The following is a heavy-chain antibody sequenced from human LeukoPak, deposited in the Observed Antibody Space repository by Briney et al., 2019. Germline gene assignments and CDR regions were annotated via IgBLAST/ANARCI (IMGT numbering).Heavy chain of an antibody. D-gene: IGHD3-3*01. Sequence: GGSLRLSCAASGFTFSNYAMSWVRQAPGMGLEWVSIISTSGGGTYYADSVKGRFTISRDNAKNSLYLQMNSLRAEDTAVYYCARSVEYYDFWSGKDFWGQGTLVTVSS. CDR3: ARSVEYYDFWSGKDF. CDR2: ISTSGGGT. V-gene: IGHV3-23*01. J-gene: IGHJ4*02. CDR1: GFTFSNYA.